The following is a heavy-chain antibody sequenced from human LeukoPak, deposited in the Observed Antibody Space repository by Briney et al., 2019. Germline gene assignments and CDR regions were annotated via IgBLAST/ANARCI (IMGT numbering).Heavy chain of an antibody. CDR1: GFTFSSYE. D-gene: IGHD3-22*01. V-gene: IGHV3-48*03. J-gene: IGHJ4*02. CDR3: ARSSSEPDY. CDR2: ISSSGSTT. Sequence: GGSLRLSCAASGFTFSSYEMNWVRQAPGKGLEWVSYISSSGSTTSYADSVRGRFTISRDNAKNSLYLQMDSLRHEDTAVYYCARSSSEPDYWGQGTLVTVSS.